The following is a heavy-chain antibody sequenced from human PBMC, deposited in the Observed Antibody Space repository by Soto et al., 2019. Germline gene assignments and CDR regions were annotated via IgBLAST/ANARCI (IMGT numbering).Heavy chain of an antibody. D-gene: IGHD1-1*01. CDR2: ISSSSSYI. CDR1: GFTFSSYS. J-gene: IGHJ4*02. CDR3: ARDQRMAFSGLDY. V-gene: IGHV3-21*01. Sequence: PGGSLRLSCAASGFTFSSYSMNWVRQAPGKGLEWVSSISSSSSYIYYADSVKGRFTISRDNAKNSLYLQMNSLRAEDTAVYYCARDQRMAFSGLDYWGPATLVTLFS.